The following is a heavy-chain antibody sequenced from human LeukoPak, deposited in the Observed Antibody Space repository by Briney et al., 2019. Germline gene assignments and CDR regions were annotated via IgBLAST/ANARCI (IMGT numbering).Heavy chain of an antibody. CDR2: ISGSSSPI. V-gene: IGHV3-48*01. CDR1: GLSFSVYS. J-gene: IGHJ4*02. D-gene: IGHD6-13*01. CDR3: ARDTYSRLDY. Sequence: GGSLRLSCAASGLSFSVYSMTWVRQAPGKGLEWLSYISGSSSPIYYADSVKGRFTISRDNAKNSLYLQMNSLRVEDTAVYYCARDTYSRLDYWGQGTLVTVSS.